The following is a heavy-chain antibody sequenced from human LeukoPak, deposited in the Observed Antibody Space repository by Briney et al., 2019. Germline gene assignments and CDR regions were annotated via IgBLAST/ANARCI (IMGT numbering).Heavy chain of an antibody. CDR1: GFTFSGYA. Sequence: GGSLRLSCAASGFTFSGYAMHWVRQAPGKGLEYVSAISSNGGSTYYANSVKGRFTISRDNSKNTLYLQMGSLRAEDMAVYYCARDGPRFYHGSGSYSHYFDYWGQGTLVTVSS. CDR3: ARDGPRFYHGSGSYSHYFDY. J-gene: IGHJ4*02. D-gene: IGHD3-10*01. CDR2: ISSNGGST. V-gene: IGHV3-64*01.